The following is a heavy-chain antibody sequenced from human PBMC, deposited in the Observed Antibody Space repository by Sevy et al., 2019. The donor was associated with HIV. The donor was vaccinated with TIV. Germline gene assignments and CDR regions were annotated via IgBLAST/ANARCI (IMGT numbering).Heavy chain of an antibody. CDR3: TAIYYCVRHLFHDFAWGSHRYRDAFDL. V-gene: IGHV4-39*01. D-gene: IGHD3-16*02. CDR2: ISYSGSS. J-gene: IGHJ3*01. CDR1: GGSINTIAYY. Sequence: SETLSLTCTVSGGSINTIAYYWGWVRQPPGKGLEWIRSISYSGSSYYNPSLKSRVTISVDTSKNQFSLNLSSVTAADTGTAADTAIYYCVRHLFHDFAWGSHRYRDAFDLWGQGTLVTVSS.